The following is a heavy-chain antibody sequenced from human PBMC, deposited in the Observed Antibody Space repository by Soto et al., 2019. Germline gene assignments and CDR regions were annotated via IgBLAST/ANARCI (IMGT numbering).Heavy chain of an antibody. V-gene: IGHV3-33*01. CDR1: GFTFSSYS. J-gene: IGHJ4*02. CDR3: ARGGAVAGLDY. Sequence: QVQLVESGGGVVQPGRSLRLSCAASGFTFSSYSMHWVRQAPGKGLEWVAVIWYDGSNKYYADSVKGRFTISRDNSKNTLYLQMHSLRAEHTAVYYCARGGAVAGLDYWGQGTLVTVSS. D-gene: IGHD6-19*01. CDR2: IWYDGSNK.